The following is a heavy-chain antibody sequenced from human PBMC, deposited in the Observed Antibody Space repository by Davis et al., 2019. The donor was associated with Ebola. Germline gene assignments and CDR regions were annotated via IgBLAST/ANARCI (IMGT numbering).Heavy chain of an antibody. CDR1: GFTFSSYS. Sequence: GESLKISCAASGFTFSSYSMNWVRQAPGKGLEWVSSISSSSSYIYYADSVKGRFTISRDNAKNSLYLQMNSLRDEDTAVYYCATKSCCYSAFDIWGQGTMVTVSS. CDR2: ISSSSSYI. CDR3: ATKSCCYSAFDI. D-gene: IGHD2-21*02. J-gene: IGHJ3*02. V-gene: IGHV3-21*01.